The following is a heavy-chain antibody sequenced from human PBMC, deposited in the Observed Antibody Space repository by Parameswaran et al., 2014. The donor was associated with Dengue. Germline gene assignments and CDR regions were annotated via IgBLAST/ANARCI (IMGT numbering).Heavy chain of an antibody. D-gene: IGHD2-2*01. V-gene: IGHV1-3*01. Sequence: WVRQAPGQRLEWMGWINAGNGNTKYSQKFQGRVTITRDTSASTAYMELSSLRSEDTAVYYCAREAVVPAATYGAIDYWGQGTLVTVSS. CDR3: AREAVVPAATYGAIDY. J-gene: IGHJ4*02. CDR2: INAGNGNT.